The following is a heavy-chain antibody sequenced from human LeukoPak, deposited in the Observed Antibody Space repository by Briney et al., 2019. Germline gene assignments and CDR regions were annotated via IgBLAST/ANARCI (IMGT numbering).Heavy chain of an antibody. D-gene: IGHD3/OR15-3a*01. Sequence: GGSLRLSCAVSGFTVSNNYMNWVRQAPGKGLEWVSVIYSDGSTYYADSVKGRFTISRGNSKNTLYLQMDSLRAEDTAVYYCASGTLWTGYWYYYMDVWGKGTTVTVSS. CDR1: GFTVSNNY. CDR3: ASGTLWTGYWYYYMDV. V-gene: IGHV3-53*01. CDR2: IYSDGST. J-gene: IGHJ6*03.